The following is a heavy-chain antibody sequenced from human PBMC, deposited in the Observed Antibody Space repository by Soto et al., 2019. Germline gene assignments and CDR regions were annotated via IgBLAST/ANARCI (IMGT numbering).Heavy chain of an antibody. J-gene: IGHJ6*02. CDR1: GGTFSSYA. V-gene: IGHV1-69*10. CDR2: IIPIFGIA. Sequence: GASVKVSCKASGGTFSSYAISWVRQAPGQGLEWMGGIIPIFGIANYAQKFQGRVTITADKSTSTAYMELSSLRSEDTAVYYCARVQSAVVVAATPHLLAFMDVWGQGTTVTVSS. CDR3: ARVQSAVVVAATPHLLAFMDV. D-gene: IGHD2-15*01.